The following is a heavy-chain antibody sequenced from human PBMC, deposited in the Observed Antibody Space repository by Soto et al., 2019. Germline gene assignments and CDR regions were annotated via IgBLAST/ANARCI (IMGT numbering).Heavy chain of an antibody. J-gene: IGHJ6*02. V-gene: IGHV1-69*01. CDR1: GGTFSSYT. CDR2: ILPIFGTA. D-gene: IGHD4-17*01. CDR3: ARESRDWVTTLRTHYGMDV. Sequence: QVQLVQSGAEVKKSGSSVKVSCEASGGTFSSYTFSGVRQAPGQRLEWMGGILPIFGTANYAQKFQGRVTITADESTSTVYMELSSMRSEDKAVYYCARESRDWVTTLRTHYGMDVWGQGTTVTVSS.